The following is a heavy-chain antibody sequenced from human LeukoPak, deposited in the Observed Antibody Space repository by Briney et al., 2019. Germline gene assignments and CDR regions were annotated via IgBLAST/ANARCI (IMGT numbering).Heavy chain of an antibody. J-gene: IGHJ6*03. Sequence: PSETLSLTCAVYGGSFSGYYWSWIRQPPGKGLEWIGEINHSGSTNYNPSLKSRVTISVDTSKNQFSLKLSSVTAADTAVYYCARGRQTNKRSKANYGNYPTMDVWGKGTTVTVSS. CDR2: INHSGST. CDR1: GGSFSGYY. CDR3: ARGRQTNKRSKANYGNYPTMDV. V-gene: IGHV4-34*01. D-gene: IGHD4-11*01.